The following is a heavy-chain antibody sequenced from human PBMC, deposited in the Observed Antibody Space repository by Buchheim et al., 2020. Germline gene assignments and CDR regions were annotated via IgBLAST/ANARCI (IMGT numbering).Heavy chain of an antibody. V-gene: IGHV4-59*01. J-gene: IGHJ5*02. D-gene: IGHD2-15*01. CDR3: AREGCSGGSCYFNWFDP. CDR2: IYYSGST. Sequence: QVQLQESGPGLVKPSETLSLTCTVSGGSISSYYWSWIRQPPGKGLEWIGYIYYSGSTNYNPSLKSRVTISVDTSKNQFPLKLSSVTAADTAVYYCAREGCSGGSCYFNWFDPWGQGTL. CDR1: GGSISSYY.